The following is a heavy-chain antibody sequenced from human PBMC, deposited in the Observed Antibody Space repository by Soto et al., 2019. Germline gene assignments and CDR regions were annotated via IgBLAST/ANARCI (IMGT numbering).Heavy chain of an antibody. CDR2: IYYSGST. D-gene: IGHD6-13*01. J-gene: IGHJ4*02. CDR1: GGSISSGDYY. CDR3: ARANIAAATIDY. Sequence: SETLSLTCTVSGGSISSGDYYWSWIRQPPGKGLEWIGYIYYSGSTYYNPSLKSRVTISVDTSKNQFSLKLSSVTAADTAVYYCARANIAAATIDYWGQGTLVTVSS. V-gene: IGHV4-30-4*01.